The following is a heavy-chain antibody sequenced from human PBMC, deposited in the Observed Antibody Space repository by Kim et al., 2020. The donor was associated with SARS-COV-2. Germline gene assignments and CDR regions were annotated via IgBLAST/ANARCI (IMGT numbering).Heavy chain of an antibody. J-gene: IGHJ5*02. CDR1: GGSFSGYY. CDR3: ARGGRYCSGGSCYVVWFDP. V-gene: IGHV4-34*01. CDR2: INHSGST. D-gene: IGHD2-15*01. Sequence: SETLSLTCAVYGGSFSGYYWSWIRQPPGKGLEWIGEINHSGSTNYNPSLKSRVTISVDTSKNQFSLKLSSVTAADTAVYYCARGGRYCSGGSCYVVWFDP.